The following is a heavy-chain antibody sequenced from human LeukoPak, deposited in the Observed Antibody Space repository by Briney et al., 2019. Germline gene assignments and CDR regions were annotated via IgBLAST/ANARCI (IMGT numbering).Heavy chain of an antibody. Sequence: SETLSLTCTVSGGSISSRPYYWGWVRQPPGKGLEWIGTISYSGTTYYSPSLKSRVTISLDTSKNQFSLKLSSVTAADTAIYYCARDFSSSSTVYYYYYMNVWGKGTTVTVSS. D-gene: IGHD6-6*01. V-gene: IGHV4-39*07. J-gene: IGHJ6*03. CDR1: GGSISSRPYY. CDR2: ISYSGTT. CDR3: ARDFSSSSTVYYYYYMNV.